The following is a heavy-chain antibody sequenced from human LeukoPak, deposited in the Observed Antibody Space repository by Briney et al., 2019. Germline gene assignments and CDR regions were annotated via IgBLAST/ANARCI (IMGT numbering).Heavy chain of an antibody. J-gene: IGHJ4*02. CDR2: MSSSSGLI. Sequence: PGGSLRLSCAASGFTFSRYSMNWVRQAPGKGLEWVSSMSSSSGLIYYADSVKGRFEVTVSANEQPESRGHGCNCAREFEGSASGAGYWGQGTLVTVSS. D-gene: IGHD1-26*01. CDR1: GFTFSRYS. CDR3: AREFEGSASGAGY. V-gene: IGHV3-21*01.